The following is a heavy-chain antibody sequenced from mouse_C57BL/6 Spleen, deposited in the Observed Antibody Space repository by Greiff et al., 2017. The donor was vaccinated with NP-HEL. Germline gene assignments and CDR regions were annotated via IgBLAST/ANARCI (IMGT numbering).Heavy chain of an antibody. CDR2: IYPGDGDT. CDR3: ALYYGSSLDY. CDR1: GYAFSSSW. J-gene: IGHJ2*01. D-gene: IGHD1-1*01. V-gene: IGHV1-82*01. Sequence: VKVVESGPELVKPGASVKISCKASGYAFSSSWMNWVKQRPGKGLEWIGRIYPGDGDTNYNGKFKGKATLTADKSSSTAYMQLSSLTSEDSAVYFCALYYGSSLDYWGQGTTLTVSS.